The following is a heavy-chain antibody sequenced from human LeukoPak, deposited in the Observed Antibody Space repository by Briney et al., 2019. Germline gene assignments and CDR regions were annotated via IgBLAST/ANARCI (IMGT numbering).Heavy chain of an antibody. J-gene: IGHJ4*02. CDR2: ISDGGSTT. V-gene: IGHV3-74*01. CDR3: SRSAYYDGSGNYYDY. Sequence: SCKVSGYTLTELSMHWVRQAPGKGLVWVSRISDGGSTTTYADSVKGRFTISRDNAKNTLYLQMNGLRAEDTAVYYCSRSAYYDGSGNYYDYWGQGTLVTVSS. CDR1: GYTLTELS. D-gene: IGHD3-22*01.